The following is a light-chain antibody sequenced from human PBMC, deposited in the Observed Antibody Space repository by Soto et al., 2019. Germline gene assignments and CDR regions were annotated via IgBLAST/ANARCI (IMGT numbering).Light chain of an antibody. CDR3: QPYNNWWP. Sequence: EIRMTQSPATLSVSQGERATLSCRASQSVDSNLAWYQQKPGQAPRLLIYGASTRATGIPARFSGSGSGTEFTLTISSLQSEDFGVYYCQPYNNWWPFGQVT. CDR2: GAS. V-gene: IGKV3-15*01. J-gene: IGKJ1*01. CDR1: QSVDSN.